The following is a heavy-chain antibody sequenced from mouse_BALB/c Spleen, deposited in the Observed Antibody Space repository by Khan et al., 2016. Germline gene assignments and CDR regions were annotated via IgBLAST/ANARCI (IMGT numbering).Heavy chain of an antibody. J-gene: IGHJ4*01. CDR1: GYTFTDYY. D-gene: IGHD1-2*01. CDR3: ARSYSGYFAMDY. V-gene: IGHV1-77*01. CDR2: IFPGSGSP. Sequence: QVQLQQSGTELPRPGASVKLSCKASGYTFTDYYLHWVKQRTGQGLEWIGEIFPGSGSPYYNEKFKGKASLTADTSSSTAYMQLSSLTSEDSAVYFCARSYSGYFAMDYWGHGASVTVSS.